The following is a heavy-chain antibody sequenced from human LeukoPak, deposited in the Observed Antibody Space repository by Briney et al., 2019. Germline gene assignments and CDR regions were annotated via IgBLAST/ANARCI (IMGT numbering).Heavy chain of an antibody. V-gene: IGHV1-69*13. D-gene: IGHD3-22*01. CDR1: GGTFSSYA. CDR2: IIPIFGTA. Sequence: GASVKVSCKASGGTFSSYAISWVRQAPGQGLEWMGGIIPIFGTANYAQKFQGRVTITADESTSTAYMELSSLRSEDTAVYYCARDTILYYYDSSGYGPDAFDIWGQGTMVTVSS. CDR3: ARDTILYYYDSSGYGPDAFDI. J-gene: IGHJ3*02.